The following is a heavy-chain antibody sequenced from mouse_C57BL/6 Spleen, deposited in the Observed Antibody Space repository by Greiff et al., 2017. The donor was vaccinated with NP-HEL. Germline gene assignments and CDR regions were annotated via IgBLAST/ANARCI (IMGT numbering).Heavy chain of an antibody. CDR2: IYPGSGST. J-gene: IGHJ1*03. Sequence: QVQLQQPGAELVKPGASVKMSCKASGYTFTSYWITWVKQRPGQGLEWIGDIYPGSGSTNYNEKFKSKAKLTVDTSSSTAYMQLSSLTSEDSAVYYCARDYYGSSAHWYFDVWGTGTTVTVSS. V-gene: IGHV1-55*01. D-gene: IGHD1-1*01. CDR1: GYTFTSYW. CDR3: ARDYYGSSAHWYFDV.